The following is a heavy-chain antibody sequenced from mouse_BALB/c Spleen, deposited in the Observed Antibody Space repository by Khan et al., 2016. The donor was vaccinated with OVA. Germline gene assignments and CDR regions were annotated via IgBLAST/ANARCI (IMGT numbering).Heavy chain of an antibody. J-gene: IGHJ3*01. CDR3: ARGGYSVFAY. Sequence: QVQLQQSGPDLVKPGASLKVSCKASGYTFTDYVIGWVRQRTSQGLEWIGDIFPGSGTPYYHENFKDQATLTADKSSNTAYMQLSSLTSEVSAVSGCARGGYSVFAYWGQGTLVTVSA. CDR2: IFPGSGTP. CDR1: GYTFTDYV. V-gene: IGHV1-81*01. D-gene: IGHD2-14*01.